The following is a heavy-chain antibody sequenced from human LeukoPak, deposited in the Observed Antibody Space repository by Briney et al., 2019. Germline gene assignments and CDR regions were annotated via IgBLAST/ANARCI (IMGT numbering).Heavy chain of an antibody. V-gene: IGHV4-4*02. CDR3: ARGTITTVTDS. J-gene: IGHJ4*02. CDR2: IYLRGNT. Sequence: SETLSLTCAISGGSISSSNWWTWVRQPPGKGLEWVGEIYLRGNTDYNPSLESRVTISVDESKTQLSLRLESVTAADTAVYYCARGTITTVTDSWGPGTLVTVSS. D-gene: IGHD4-17*01. CDR1: GGSISSSNW.